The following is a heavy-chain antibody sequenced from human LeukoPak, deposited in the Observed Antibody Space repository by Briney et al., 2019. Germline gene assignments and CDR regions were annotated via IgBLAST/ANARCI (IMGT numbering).Heavy chain of an antibody. J-gene: IGHJ4*02. D-gene: IGHD1-26*01. CDR2: ISAYNGDT. CDR3: ARERHKLGATDLFDY. Sequence: ASVKVSCKAPGYTFTSYGISWVRQAPGQGLEWMGWISAYNGDTNYAQKLQGRVTMTTDTSTSTAYMELRSLRSDDTAVYYCARERHKLGATDLFDYWGQGTLVTVSS. V-gene: IGHV1-18*01. CDR1: GYTFTSYG.